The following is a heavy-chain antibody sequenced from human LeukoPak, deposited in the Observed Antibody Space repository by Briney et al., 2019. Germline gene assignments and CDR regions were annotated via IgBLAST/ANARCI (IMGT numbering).Heavy chain of an antibody. V-gene: IGHV3-30*04. CDR2: ISYAGSNK. D-gene: IGHD6-19*01. Sequence: PGGSLRLSCAASGFTSSSYEVNWVRQAPGKGLKWVAVISYAGSNKYHADSVKGRFTISRDNSKNTLYLQMNSLRAEDTAVYYGARVPLYDNGYSSGWYTNDYWGQGTLVTVSS. CDR1: GFTSSSYE. J-gene: IGHJ4*02. CDR3: ARVPLYDNGYSSGWYTNDY.